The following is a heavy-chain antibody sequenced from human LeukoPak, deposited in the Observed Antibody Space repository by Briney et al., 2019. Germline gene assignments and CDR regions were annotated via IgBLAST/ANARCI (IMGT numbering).Heavy chain of an antibody. CDR2: ISSSSSYI. V-gene: IGHV3-21*01. CDR3: ARDKSFLPAATYDAFDI. Sequence: GGSLRLSCAASGFTFSSYSMNWVRQAPGKGLEWVSSISSSSSYIYYADSVKGRFTISRDNAKNSLYLQMNSLRAEDTAVYYCARDKSFLPAATYDAFDIWGQGTMVTVSS. D-gene: IGHD2-2*01. J-gene: IGHJ3*02. CDR1: GFTFSSYS.